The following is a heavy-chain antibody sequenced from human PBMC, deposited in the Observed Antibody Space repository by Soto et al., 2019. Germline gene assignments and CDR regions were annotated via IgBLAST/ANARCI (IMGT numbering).Heavy chain of an antibody. D-gene: IGHD2-15*01. CDR3: ARPASGGSRDAFDV. CDR1: GYKFTTFW. CDR2: IDPTDSFT. V-gene: IGHV5-10-1*01. J-gene: IGHJ3*01. Sequence: GESLKISCKASGYKFTTFWLNWVLQTPGKGLEWLRRIDPTDSFTNYSPPFEGHVTISVDRSISTAYIQWNALQASDTAIYYCARPASGGSRDAFDVWGQGTTVTVSS.